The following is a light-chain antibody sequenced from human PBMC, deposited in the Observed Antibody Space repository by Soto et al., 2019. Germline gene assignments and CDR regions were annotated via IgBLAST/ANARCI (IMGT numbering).Light chain of an antibody. CDR1: SSDVGVYNL. Sequence: QSALTQPASVSGSPGQSITISCTGTSSDVGVYNLVSWYQQHPDKAPKLMIYEGSKRPSGVSTRFSGSKSGNTATLTISGLLAEDEADYYCSSYAGSSILLLGGGTQLTVL. CDR2: EGS. V-gene: IGLV2-23*01. J-gene: IGLJ2*01. CDR3: SSYAGSSILL.